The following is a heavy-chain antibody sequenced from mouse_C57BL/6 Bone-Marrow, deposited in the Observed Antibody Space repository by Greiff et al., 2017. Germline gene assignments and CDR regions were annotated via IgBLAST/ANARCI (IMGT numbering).Heavy chain of an antibody. CDR1: GFTFTGYW. Sequence: QVHVKQPGAELVKPGASVKLSCKASGFTFTGYWMHWVKQRPGQGLEWIGSFIPSDGDTKYIQKFKGKATLTVDKASSTAYMQLSSLTAEDTAFYYCAIRLAYWGQGTLVTVSA. J-gene: IGHJ3*01. CDR2: FIPSDGDT. CDR3: AIRLAY. V-gene: IGHV1-74*01.